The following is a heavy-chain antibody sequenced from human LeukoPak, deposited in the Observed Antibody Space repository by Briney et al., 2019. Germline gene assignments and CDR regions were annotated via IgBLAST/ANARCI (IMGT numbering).Heavy chain of an antibody. CDR3: ARENSAPFDY. J-gene: IGHJ4*02. D-gene: IGHD2-15*01. V-gene: IGHV3-21*01. CDR2: ISSSSSYI. CDR1: GFTFSSYS. Sequence: GGSLRLXCAASGFTFSSYSMNWVRQAPGKVLEWVSSISSSSSYIYYADSVKGRFTISRDNAKNSLYLQMNSLRAEDTAVYYCARENSAPFDYWGQGTLVTVSS.